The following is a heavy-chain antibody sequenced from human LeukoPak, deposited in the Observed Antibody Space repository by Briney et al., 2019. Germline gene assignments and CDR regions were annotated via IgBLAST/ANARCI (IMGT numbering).Heavy chain of an antibody. Sequence: SETLSLTCAVYVESVSGYYWSWIRQPPGKGLEWIGEIHHSGSTNYNPSLESRVTLSVDTSKNQFSLRLTSVTAADTAVYYCARDGAYCGGDCYSAADYYYGMDVWGQGTTVTVSS. V-gene: IGHV4-34*01. CDR1: VESVSGYY. CDR2: IHHSGST. J-gene: IGHJ6*02. CDR3: ARDGAYCGGDCYSAADYYYGMDV. D-gene: IGHD2-21*02.